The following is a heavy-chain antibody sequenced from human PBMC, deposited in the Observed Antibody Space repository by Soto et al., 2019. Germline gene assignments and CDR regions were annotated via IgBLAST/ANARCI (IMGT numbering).Heavy chain of an antibody. J-gene: IGHJ4*02. CDR1: GFTVSNFY. V-gene: IGHV3-66*01. CDR3: TRGGSGRVFDY. Sequence: GSLRLSCAASGFTVSNFYLTWVRQAPGKGLEWVSVLYSGGSTYYIDSVRGRFTISRDNSKNTLYLQMNSLRAEDTAMYHCTRGGSGRVFDYWGQGALVTVSS. D-gene: IGHD3-10*01. CDR2: LYSGGST.